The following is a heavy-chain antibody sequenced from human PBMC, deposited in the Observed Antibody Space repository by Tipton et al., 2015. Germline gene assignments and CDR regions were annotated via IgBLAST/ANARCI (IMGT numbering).Heavy chain of an antibody. V-gene: IGHV4-4*07. J-gene: IGHJ5*02. Sequence: GLVKPSETLSLTCSVSGDSIRNYHWSWIRQPAGKGLEWIGRIFVSGSVAYSPSVQSRVTMSVDTSKNQFSPTLTLLSAADTATYYCARDIVPNWFDPWGQGILVTVSS. D-gene: IGHD2-15*01. CDR2: IFVSGSV. CDR3: ARDIVPNWFDP. CDR1: GDSIRNYH.